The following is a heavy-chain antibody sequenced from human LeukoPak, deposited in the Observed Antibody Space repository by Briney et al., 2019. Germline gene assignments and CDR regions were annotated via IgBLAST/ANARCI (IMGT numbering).Heavy chain of an antibody. D-gene: IGHD6-19*01. CDR1: GFTFSSYS. CDR2: ISSGSSTK. J-gene: IGHJ4*02. Sequence: PGGSLRLSCVASGFTFSSYSMNWVRQAPGKGLEWLSYISSGSSTKYYADSVKGRFTISRGNSKNTLYLQMSGLRDEDTAVYYCAKDRDTTSARAGSAFDYWGQGTLVTVSS. V-gene: IGHV3-48*02. CDR3: AKDRDTTSARAGSAFDY.